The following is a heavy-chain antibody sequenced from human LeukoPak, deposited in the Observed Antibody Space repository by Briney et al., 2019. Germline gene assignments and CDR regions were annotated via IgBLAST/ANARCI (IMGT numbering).Heavy chain of an antibody. J-gene: IGHJ4*02. CDR1: GVTFSSYA. D-gene: IGHD2-15*01. Sequence: PGGSLRLSCAASGVTFSSYAMSWVRQAPGKGLEWVSAISNNGGYTYYADSVQGRFTISRDNSKSTLCLQMNSLRAEDTAVYYCAKQLGYCSDGSCYFPYWGQGTLVTVSS. V-gene: IGHV3-23*01. CDR3: AKQLGYCSDGSCYFPY. CDR2: ISNNGGYT.